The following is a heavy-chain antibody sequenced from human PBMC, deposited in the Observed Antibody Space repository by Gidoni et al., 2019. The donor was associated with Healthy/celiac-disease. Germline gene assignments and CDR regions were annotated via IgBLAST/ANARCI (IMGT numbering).Heavy chain of an antibody. D-gene: IGHD3-10*02. J-gene: IGHJ1*01. CDR2: ISGSGGST. CDR3: AKDRNSVPGYFQH. Sequence: EVQLLESGGGLVQPGGSLRLSWAASGFTFSTYAMRWVRQAPGKGLEWVSAISGSGGSTYYADSVKGRFTISRDNSKNTLYLQMNSLRAEDTAVYYCAKDRNSVPGYFQHWGQGTLVTVSS. CDR1: GFTFSTYA. V-gene: IGHV3-23*01.